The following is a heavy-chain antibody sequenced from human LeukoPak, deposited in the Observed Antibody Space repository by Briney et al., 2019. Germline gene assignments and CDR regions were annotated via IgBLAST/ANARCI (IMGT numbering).Heavy chain of an antibody. CDR1: GFSFNTHA. D-gene: IGHD3-22*01. Sequence: GGSLRLSCATSGFSFNTHAMTWVRPAPGQGPEWVSSISGSDDTTYYADSMKGRFTISRDNSKTTLYLRMNSLRAEDSAIYYCAKGGDFDSSSYYSHWGQGTLVVVSS. CDR2: ISGSDDTT. CDR3: AKGGDFDSSSYYSH. J-gene: IGHJ4*02. V-gene: IGHV3-23*01.